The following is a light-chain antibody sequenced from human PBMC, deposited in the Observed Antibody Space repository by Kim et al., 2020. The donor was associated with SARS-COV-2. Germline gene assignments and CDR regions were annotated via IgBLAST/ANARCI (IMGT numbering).Light chain of an antibody. CDR3: QQYYSTPLT. Sequence: ATINCKSSQSVLYSSKNKNYLAWYQQKPGQPPKLLMYWASTRESGVPDRFSGSGSGTDFTLTISSLQAEDVAVYYCQQYYSTPLTFGGGTKVDIK. CDR1: QSVLYSSKNKNY. CDR2: WAS. V-gene: IGKV4-1*01. J-gene: IGKJ4*01.